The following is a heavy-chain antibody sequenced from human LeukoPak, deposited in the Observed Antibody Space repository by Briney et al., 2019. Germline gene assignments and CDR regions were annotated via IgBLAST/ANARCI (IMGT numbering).Heavy chain of an antibody. CDR3: ATPRSTSSRSLYFQH. CDR1: GYTLTELS. Sequence: ASVKVSCKVSGYTLTELSMHWVRQAPGKGLEWMGGFDPEDGETIYAQKFQGRVTMTEDTSTDTAYMELSSLRSKDTAVYYCATPRSTSSRSLYFQHWGQGTLVTVSS. J-gene: IGHJ1*01. V-gene: IGHV1-24*01. CDR2: FDPEDGET. D-gene: IGHD2-2*01.